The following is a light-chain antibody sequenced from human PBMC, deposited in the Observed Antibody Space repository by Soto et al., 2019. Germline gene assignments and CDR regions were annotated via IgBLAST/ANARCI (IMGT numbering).Light chain of an antibody. CDR2: DAS. CDR1: QSVSSY. CDR3: QQRSNWQLT. Sequence: EIVLTQSPATLSLSPGERATLSCRASQSVSSYFAWYQQKPGQAPRLLIYDASNRATGIPARFSGSGSGTDVTLTISSLEPEDFAVYYCQQRSNWQLTFGGGTKVEIK. V-gene: IGKV3-11*01. J-gene: IGKJ4*01.